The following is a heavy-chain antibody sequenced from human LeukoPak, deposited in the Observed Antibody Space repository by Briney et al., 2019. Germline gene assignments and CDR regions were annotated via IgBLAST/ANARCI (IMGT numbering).Heavy chain of an antibody. D-gene: IGHD3-22*01. CDR2: ISSSSSYI. Sequence: PGGSLRLSCAASGFTFSSYSMNWVRQAPGKWLEWVSSISSSSSYIYYADSVKGRFTISRDNAKNSLYLQMNSLRAEDTAVYYCARDPNYYYDSSGYYMFDYWGQGTLVTVSS. V-gene: IGHV3-21*01. J-gene: IGHJ4*02. CDR1: GFTFSSYS. CDR3: ARDPNYYYDSSGYYMFDY.